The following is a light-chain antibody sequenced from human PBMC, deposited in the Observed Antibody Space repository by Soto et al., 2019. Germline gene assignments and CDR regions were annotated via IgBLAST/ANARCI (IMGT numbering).Light chain of an antibody. CDR2: GAS. V-gene: IGKV3-20*01. Sequence: LTQSPATLSLSPGERATLSCRASQSVSSSYLAWYQQKPGQAPRLLIYGASSRATGIPDRFSGSGSGTDFTLTISRLQPEDFAVYYCQHYGSSPLTFGGGTKVDIK. CDR1: QSVSSSY. J-gene: IGKJ4*01. CDR3: QHYGSSPLT.